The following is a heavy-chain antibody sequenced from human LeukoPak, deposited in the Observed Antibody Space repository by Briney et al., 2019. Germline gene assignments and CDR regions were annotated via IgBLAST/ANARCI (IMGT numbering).Heavy chain of an antibody. CDR2: IWYDGSNK. CDR3: AKDSVISSGWYCFDY. V-gene: IGHV3-33*06. Sequence: GGSLRLSCAASGFTFSSYGMHWVRQAPGKGLEWVAVIWYDGSNKHYADSVKGRFTISRDNSKNTLYLQMNSLRAEDTAVYYCAKDSVISSGWYCFDYWGQGTLVTVSS. J-gene: IGHJ4*02. CDR1: GFTFSSYG. D-gene: IGHD6-19*01.